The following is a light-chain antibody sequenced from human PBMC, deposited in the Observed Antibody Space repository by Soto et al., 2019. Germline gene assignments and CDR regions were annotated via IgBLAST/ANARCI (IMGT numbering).Light chain of an antibody. CDR2: GAS. V-gene: IGKV3-15*01. CDR1: QSVSSN. CDR3: QQYNNWPPGT. J-gene: IGKJ1*01. Sequence: RVSPAAQLVATAGGYTLEGRASQSVSSNLAWYQQKPGQAPRLLIYGASTRATGIPARFSGSGSGTEFTLTISSLQSEDFAVYYCQQYNNWPPGTFGQGTKVDIK.